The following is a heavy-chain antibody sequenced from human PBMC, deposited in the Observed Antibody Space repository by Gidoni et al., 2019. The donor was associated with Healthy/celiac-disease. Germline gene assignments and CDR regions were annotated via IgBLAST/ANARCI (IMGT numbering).Heavy chain of an antibody. CDR3: ARDRNYYGMDV. CDR1: GGTFSSYA. V-gene: IGHV1-69*04. CDR2: IIPILGIA. J-gene: IGHJ6*02. Sequence: EVKKPGSSVKVSCKASGGTFSSYAISWVRQAPGQGLEWMGRIIPILGIANYAQKFQGRVTITADKSTSTAYMELSSLRSEDTAVYYCARDRNYYGMDVWGQGTTVTVSS.